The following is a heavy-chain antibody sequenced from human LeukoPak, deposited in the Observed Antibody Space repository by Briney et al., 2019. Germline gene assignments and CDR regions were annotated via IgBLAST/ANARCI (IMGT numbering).Heavy chain of an antibody. CDR3: ARAREYSSSWYRYYYYYMDV. D-gene: IGHD6-13*01. V-gene: IGHV4-38-2*02. CDR1: GSSISGVSY. Sequence: PSETLSLTCTVPGSSISGVSYWAWIGRPPGKGLEWIGSIYLSGSTYYNPSLKSRVTISVDTSKNQFSLKLSSVTAADTAVYYCARAREYSSSWYRYYYYYMDVWGKGTTVTVSS. CDR2: IYLSGST. J-gene: IGHJ6*03.